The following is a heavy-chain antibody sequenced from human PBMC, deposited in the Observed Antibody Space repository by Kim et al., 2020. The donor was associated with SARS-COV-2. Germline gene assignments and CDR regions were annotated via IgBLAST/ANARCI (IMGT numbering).Heavy chain of an antibody. CDR2: IRSKANSYAT. CDR3: TRIPGTPFAFWDAFDI. CDR1: GFTFSDSP. V-gene: IGHV3-73*01. J-gene: IGHJ3*02. D-gene: IGHD1-1*01. Sequence: GGSLRLSCAASGFTFSDSPMHWVHQASGKGLEWVGRIRSKANSYATAYAASVRGRFIISRDDSKNTAYLQMNSLKTEDTAVYYCTRIPGTPFAFWDAFDIWGQGTMVTVSS.